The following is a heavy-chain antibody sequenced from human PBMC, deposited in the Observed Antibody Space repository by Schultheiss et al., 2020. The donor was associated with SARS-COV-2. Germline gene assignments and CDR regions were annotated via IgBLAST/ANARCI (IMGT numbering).Heavy chain of an antibody. CDR3: ASGDSGLNAFDI. CDR1: GFTFDDYA. J-gene: IGHJ3*02. Sequence: GESLKISCAASGFTFDDYAMHWVRQAPGKGLEWVALIWYDGSNKYYADSVKGRFTISRDNAKNTLYLQMNSLRAEDTAVYYCASGDSGLNAFDIWGQGTMVTVSS. CDR2: IWYDGSNK. D-gene: IGHD3/OR15-3a*01. V-gene: IGHV3-30*04.